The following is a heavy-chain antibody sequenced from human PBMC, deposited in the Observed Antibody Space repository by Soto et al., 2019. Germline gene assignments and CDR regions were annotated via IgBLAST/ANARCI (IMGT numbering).Heavy chain of an antibody. J-gene: IGHJ4*02. CDR3: ARSFQFVRGVEY. V-gene: IGHV3-33*01. CDR2: IWYDGSNK. Sequence: QVQLVESGGGVVQPGRSLRLSCAASGFTFSSYGMHWVRQAPGNGLEWVAVIWYDGSNKYYADSVQGRFTSSRDNCKHTLYLQMNSLRAEDTAVYYWARSFQFVRGVEYWGQGTLVPVSS. CDR1: GFTFSSYG. D-gene: IGHD3-10*01.